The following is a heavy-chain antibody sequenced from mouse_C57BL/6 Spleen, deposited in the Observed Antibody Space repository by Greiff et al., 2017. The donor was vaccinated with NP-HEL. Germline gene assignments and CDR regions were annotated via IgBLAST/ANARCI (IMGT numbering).Heavy chain of an antibody. V-gene: IGHV5-4*01. Sequence: EVQLVESGGGLVKPGGSLKLSCAASGFTFSSYAMSWVRQTPEKRLEWVATISDGGSYTYYPDNVKGRFTISRDNAKNNLYLQMSHLKSEDTAMYYCARDQYERIPDYWGQGTTLTVSS. CDR1: GFTFSSYA. J-gene: IGHJ2*01. CDR2: ISDGGSYT. CDR3: ARDQYERIPDY. D-gene: IGHD2-3*01.